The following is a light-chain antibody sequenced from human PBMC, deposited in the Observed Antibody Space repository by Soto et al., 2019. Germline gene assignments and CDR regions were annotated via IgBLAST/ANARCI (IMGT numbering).Light chain of an antibody. J-gene: IGKJ1*01. CDR2: GTS. Sequence: EIVVTQSPGTLSVSPGEIATLSCRASQTISSNYLAWYQQKPGQAHSLLIYGTSSRATGIPDRFSGSGSGTDFILTISRLEPEDSAIYYCQQYVSWTFGQGTKVEIK. V-gene: IGKV3-20*01. CDR1: QTISSNY. CDR3: QQYVSWT.